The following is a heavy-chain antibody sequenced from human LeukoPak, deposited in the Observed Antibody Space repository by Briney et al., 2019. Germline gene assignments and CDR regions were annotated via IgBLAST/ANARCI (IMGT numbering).Heavy chain of an antibody. CDR2: IRSKAYGGTT. CDR1: GFTFGDYA. D-gene: IGHD3-22*01. CDR3: TSWVYYDSSGYYYVGAFDI. Sequence: PGRSLRLSCTASGFTFGDYAMSWVRQAPGKGLEWVGFIRSKAYGGTTEYAASVKGRFTISRDDSKSIAYLQMNSLKTEDTAVYYCTSWVYYDSSGYYYVGAFDIWGQGTMVTVSS. J-gene: IGHJ3*02. V-gene: IGHV3-49*04.